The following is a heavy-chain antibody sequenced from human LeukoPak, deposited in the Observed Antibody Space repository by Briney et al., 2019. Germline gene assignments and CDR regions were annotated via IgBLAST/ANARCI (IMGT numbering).Heavy chain of an antibody. D-gene: IGHD3-3*01. J-gene: IGHJ4*02. CDR2: IYTSGST. Sequence: SETLSLTCTVSGGSISSGSYYWSWIRQPAGKGLEWIGRIYTSGSTNYNPSLKSRVTISVDTSKNQFSLKLSSVTAADTAVYYCARHEGLDFWSGYYTAGFDYWGQGTLVTVSS. CDR1: GGSISSGSYY. CDR3: ARHEGLDFWSGYYTAGFDY. V-gene: IGHV4-61*02.